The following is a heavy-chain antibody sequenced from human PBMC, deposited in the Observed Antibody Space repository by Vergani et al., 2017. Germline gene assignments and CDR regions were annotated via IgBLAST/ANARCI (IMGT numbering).Heavy chain of an antibody. V-gene: IGHV3-11*01. CDR1: GFTVSSNY. CDR2: ISSSGSTI. Sequence: VQLVETGGGLIQPGGSLRLSCAASGFTVSSNYMSWVRQAPGKGLEWVSYISSSGSTIYYADSVKGRFTISRDNAKNSLYLQMNSLRAEDTAVYYCARESYQLKNAFDIWGQGTMVTVSS. CDR3: ARESYQLKNAFDI. J-gene: IGHJ3*02. D-gene: IGHD2-2*01.